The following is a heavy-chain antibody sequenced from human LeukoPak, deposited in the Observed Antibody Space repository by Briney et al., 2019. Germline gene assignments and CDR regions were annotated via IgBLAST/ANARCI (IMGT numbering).Heavy chain of an antibody. V-gene: IGHV4-30-4*01. CDR1: GGSISSADYF. CDR2: IYYSGNT. D-gene: IGHD4-11*01. J-gene: IGHJ4*02. CDR3: ARRDYTGSRVDY. Sequence: SQTLSLTCTVSGGSISSADYFWSWLGQPPGKRVEWIGCIYYSGNTYYDPSLKSRITISLDTSKNQFSLNLSSVTAADTAVYYCARRDYTGSRVDYWGQGTLVTVSS.